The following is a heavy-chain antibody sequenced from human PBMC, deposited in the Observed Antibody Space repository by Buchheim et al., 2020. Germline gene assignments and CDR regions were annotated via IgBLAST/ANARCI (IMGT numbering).Heavy chain of an antibody. CDR3: ARHPEYSYGILDY. CDR2: IYHSGST. V-gene: IGHV4-34*01. CDR1: GGSFSGYY. J-gene: IGHJ4*02. Sequence: QVQLQQWGAGLLKPSETLSLTCAVYGGSFSGYYWSWIRQPPGKGLEWIGEIYHSGSTNYNPSLKSRPTISVTTYTSQFSMRLSSVTAADTAVYYCARHPEYSYGILDYWGQGTL. D-gene: IGHD5-18*01.